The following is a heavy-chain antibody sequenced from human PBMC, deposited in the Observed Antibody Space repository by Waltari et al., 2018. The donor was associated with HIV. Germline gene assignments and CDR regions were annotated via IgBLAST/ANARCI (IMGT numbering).Heavy chain of an antibody. CDR3: ARLRGGYDFDY. V-gene: IGHV3-7*01. D-gene: IGHD5-12*01. CDR1: GFRFSGYW. CDR2: IKQDGSEK. J-gene: IGHJ4*02. Sequence: EVQLVASGGGLVQPGGAMSLSCAACGFRFSGYWMSWVRQAPGKGLECVANIKQDGSEKSYVDSVKGRFTISRDNAKNSLYLQMNNLRAEDTAVYYCARLRGGYDFDYWGQGTLVTVSS.